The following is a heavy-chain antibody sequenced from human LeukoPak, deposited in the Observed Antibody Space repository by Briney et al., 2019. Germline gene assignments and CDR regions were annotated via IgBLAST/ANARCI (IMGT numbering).Heavy chain of an antibody. J-gene: IGHJ6*03. Sequence: ASVKVSCKASGYTFTGYYMHWVRQAPGQGLEWMGWINPNSGGTNYAQKFQGRVTMTRDTSISTAYMELSRLRSDDTAVYYCARAGSTSNPNYYYYYMDVWGKGTTVTVSS. CDR3: ARAGSTSNPNYYYYYMDV. CDR1: GYTFTGYY. V-gene: IGHV1-2*02. CDR2: INPNSGGT. D-gene: IGHD4-11*01.